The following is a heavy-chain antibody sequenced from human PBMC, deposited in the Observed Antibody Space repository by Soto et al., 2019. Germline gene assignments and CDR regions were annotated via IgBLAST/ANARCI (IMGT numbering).Heavy chain of an antibody. CDR2: ISSSGSTI. J-gene: IGHJ3*02. D-gene: IGHD3-10*01. CDR1: GFTFSDYY. CDR3: ARVRGMAAHDAFDI. V-gene: IGHV3-11*01. Sequence: PGGSLRLSCAASGFTFSDYYMSWIRQAPGKGLEWVSYISSSGSTIYYADSVKGRFTISRDNAKNSLYLQMNSLRAEDTAVYYCARVRGMAAHDAFDIWGQGTMVTVSS.